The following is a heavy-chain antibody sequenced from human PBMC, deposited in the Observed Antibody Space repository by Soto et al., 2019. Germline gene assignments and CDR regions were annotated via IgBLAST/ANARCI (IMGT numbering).Heavy chain of an antibody. CDR1: GFSFKNAW. Sequence: EVELVESGGVVVKPGGSLTLSCAASGFSFKNAWMNWVRQAPGKGLEWVGRIKNKNDGGTTDYAAFVKGRFTISRDASENTLYLHMNGLKTEATGVYCCTGLCFGEIYNYWGQGSLVTVSS. D-gene: IGHD3-10*01. V-gene: IGHV3-15*07. J-gene: IGHJ4*01. CDR3: TGLCFGEIYNY. CDR2: IKNKNDGGTT.